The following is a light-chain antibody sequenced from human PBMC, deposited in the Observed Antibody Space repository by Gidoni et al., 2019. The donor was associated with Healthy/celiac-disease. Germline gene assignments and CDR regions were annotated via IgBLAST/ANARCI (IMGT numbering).Light chain of an antibody. CDR3: QQSYSTLRLT. CDR1: QSISSY. J-gene: IGKJ4*01. CDR2: AAS. V-gene: IGKV1-39*01. Sequence: DIQMTQSPSSLSASVGDRVTITCRASQSISSYLNWYQQKPGKAPKLLIYAASSLQSGVPSRFSGGGSGTDFTLTISSLQPEDFATYYCQQSYSTLRLTFGGGTKVEIK.